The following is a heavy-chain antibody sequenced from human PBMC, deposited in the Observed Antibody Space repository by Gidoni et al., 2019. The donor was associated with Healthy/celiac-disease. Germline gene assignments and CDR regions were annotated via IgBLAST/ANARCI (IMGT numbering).Heavy chain of an antibody. Sequence: LEWVAVRSYDGSNKYYADSVKGRFTISRDNSKNTLYLQMNSLRAEDTAVYYCAKGLGPSYGPYYFDYWGQGTLVTVSS. D-gene: IGHD5-18*01. CDR3: AKGLGPSYGPYYFDY. V-gene: IGHV3-30*18. J-gene: IGHJ4*02. CDR2: RSYDGSNK.